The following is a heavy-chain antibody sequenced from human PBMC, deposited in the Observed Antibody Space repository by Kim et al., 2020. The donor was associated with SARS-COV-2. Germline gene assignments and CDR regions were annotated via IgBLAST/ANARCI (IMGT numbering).Heavy chain of an antibody. V-gene: IGHV3-15*01. CDR2: IKSKAAGGAA. D-gene: IGHD2-2*01. J-gene: IGHJ4*02. CDR1: GFTFSDAW. Sequence: GGSLRLSCAASGFTFSDAWMSWVRQAPGKGLEWVGRIKSKAAGGAADYAAPVKGRFTIPRDDSKNTLHLQMSSLNPEDTAVYYCTQVAMPDHWGQGTLVT. CDR3: TQVAMPDH.